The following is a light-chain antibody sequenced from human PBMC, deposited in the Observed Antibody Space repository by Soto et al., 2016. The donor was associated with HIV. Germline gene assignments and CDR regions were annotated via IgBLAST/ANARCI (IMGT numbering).Light chain of an antibody. V-gene: IGKV1-39*01. CDR2: AAS. J-gene: IGKJ4*01. Sequence: DIQMTQSPSSLSASVGDRVTITCRASQTISSYLHWYQHKPGKAPKLLIYAASSVQSGVPSTFSGSGSGTNFTLTISSLQPEDFATYYCQQADSFPLTFGGGTKVYIK. CDR1: QTISSY. CDR3: QQADSFPLT.